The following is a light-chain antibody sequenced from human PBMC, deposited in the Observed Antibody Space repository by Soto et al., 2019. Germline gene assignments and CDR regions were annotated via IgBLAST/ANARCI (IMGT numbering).Light chain of an antibody. CDR3: QQHINWPLT. Sequence: VMTQSPATLSVSPGERATLSCRASQSISSNLAWYQQKLGQAPRLFIFRASSRATGIPARFSGSGSGTEFNMTISSLQSEDFALYYCQQHINWPLTFGGGTKVDIK. CDR1: QSISSN. J-gene: IGKJ4*01. CDR2: RAS. V-gene: IGKV3-15*01.